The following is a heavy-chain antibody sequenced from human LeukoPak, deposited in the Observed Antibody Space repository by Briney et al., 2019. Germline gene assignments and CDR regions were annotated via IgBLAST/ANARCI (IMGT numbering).Heavy chain of an antibody. V-gene: IGHV1-2*02. Sequence: GASVKVSCKASGYTFTGYYMHWVRQVPGQGLEWMGWINPNSGGTNYAQKFQGRVTMTRNTSISTAYMELSSLRSEDTAVYYCARSYDSSRFDYWGQGTLVTVSS. CDR1: GYTFTGYY. CDR3: ARSYDSSRFDY. D-gene: IGHD3-22*01. J-gene: IGHJ4*02. CDR2: INPNSGGT.